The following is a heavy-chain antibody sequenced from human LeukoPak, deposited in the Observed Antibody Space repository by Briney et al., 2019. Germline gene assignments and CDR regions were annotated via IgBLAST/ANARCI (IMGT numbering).Heavy chain of an antibody. CDR2: ISSSSSYI. CDR3: VRSMSIAVSRNSNFDY. J-gene: IGHJ4*02. V-gene: IGHV3-21*01. D-gene: IGHD6-19*01. CDR1: GFTFSSYS. Sequence: GGSLRLSCAASGFTFSSYSMNWVRQAPGKGLEWVSSISSSSSYIYYADSVKGRFTISRDNAKNSLYLQMNSLRAEDTAVYYCVRSMSIAVSRNSNFDYWGQGTLVTVSS.